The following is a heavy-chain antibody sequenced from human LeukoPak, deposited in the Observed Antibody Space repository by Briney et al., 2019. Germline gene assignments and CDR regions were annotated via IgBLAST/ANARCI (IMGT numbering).Heavy chain of an antibody. CDR3: AKAPRYYASRLSLDY. D-gene: IGHD3-22*01. Sequence: SETLSLTCTVSGVSISSGFYFWSWLPPPAGEGLVWLGRIYTSGSTNYTPSHKSRLTISVDTSKNPSSLKLSPVTAADTAVYSCAKAPRYYASRLSLDYWGQGTLVTVSS. CDR2: IYTSGST. CDR1: GVSISSGFYF. J-gene: IGHJ4*02. V-gene: IGHV4-61*02.